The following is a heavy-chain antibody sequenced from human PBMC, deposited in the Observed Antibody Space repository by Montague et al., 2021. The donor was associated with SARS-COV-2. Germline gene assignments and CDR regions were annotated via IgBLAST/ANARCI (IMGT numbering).Heavy chain of an antibody. CDR3: ASHQLRYFDWLLLTDNYYYYGMDV. Sequence: SLRLSCGASGFTFSSYEMNWVRQAPGKGLEWVSYISSSGSTIYYSDSXKGRFTISRDNAKNSLYLQMNSLRAEDTAVYYCASHQLRYFDWLLLTDNYYYYGMDVWGQGTTVTVSS. CDR2: ISSSGSTI. D-gene: IGHD3-9*01. CDR1: GFTFSSYE. V-gene: IGHV3-48*03. J-gene: IGHJ6*02.